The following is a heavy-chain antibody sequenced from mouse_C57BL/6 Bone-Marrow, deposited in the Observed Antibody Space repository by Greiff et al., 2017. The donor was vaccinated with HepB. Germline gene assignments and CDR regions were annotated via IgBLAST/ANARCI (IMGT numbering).Heavy chain of an antibody. V-gene: IGHV1-18*01. Sequence: EVKLMESGPELVKPGASVKIPCKASGYTFTDYNMDWVKQSQGKSLEWIGVINPNNGGTNYNQKLKGKATLTVDKSSSTAYMELRSLTSEDTAVYYCARRGSSYRFDYWGQGTTLTVSS. CDR3: ARRGSSYRFDY. J-gene: IGHJ2*01. D-gene: IGHD1-1*01. CDR1: GYTFTDYN. CDR2: INPNNGGT.